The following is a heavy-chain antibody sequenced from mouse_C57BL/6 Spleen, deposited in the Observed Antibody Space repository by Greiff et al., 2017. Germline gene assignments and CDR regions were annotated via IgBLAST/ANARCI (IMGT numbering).Heavy chain of an antibody. CDR3: TTWRWYFDV. Sequence: VQLQQSGAELVRPGASVKLSCTASGFNIKDDYMHWVKQRPEQGLEWIGWIDPENGDTEYASKFQGKATITADTSSNTAYLQLTSLTSEDTAVYYCTTWRWYFDVCGTVTTVTVSS. CDR1: GFNIKDDY. CDR2: IDPENGDT. V-gene: IGHV14-4*01. J-gene: IGHJ1*03.